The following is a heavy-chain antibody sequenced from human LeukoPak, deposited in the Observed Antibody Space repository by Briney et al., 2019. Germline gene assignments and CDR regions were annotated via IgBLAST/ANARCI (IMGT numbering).Heavy chain of an antibody. CDR2: TSSDGNNQ. J-gene: IGHJ4*02. V-gene: IGHV3-30*04. CDR3: ARALDTAMGPYFDY. Sequence: GTSLRLSCAASGFTFSGYSMHWVRQAPGKGLNWVAFTSSDGNNQYYADSVKGRFIISRGNSKNTLYLQVNSLRPEDTAVCYCARALDTAMGPYFDYWGQGTLVTVSS. D-gene: IGHD5-18*01. CDR1: GFTFSGYS.